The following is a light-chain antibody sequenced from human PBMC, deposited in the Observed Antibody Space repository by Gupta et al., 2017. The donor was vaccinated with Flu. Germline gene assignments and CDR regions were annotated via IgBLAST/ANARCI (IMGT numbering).Light chain of an antibody. CDR1: QSVLYSSDNRNY. CDR2: WAS. CDR3: QQYYSTPPT. J-gene: IGKJ4*01. Sequence: NCKSSQSVLYSSDNRNYLAWYQQKPGQPPTLLIYWASTRESGVPDRFSGSGSGTDFTLTISSLQAEDVAVYYCQQYYSTPPTFGGGTKVDIK. V-gene: IGKV4-1*01.